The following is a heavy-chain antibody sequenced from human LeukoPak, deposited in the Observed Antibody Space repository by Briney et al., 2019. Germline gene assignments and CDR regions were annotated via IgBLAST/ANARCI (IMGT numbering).Heavy chain of an antibody. V-gene: IGHV4-31*03. J-gene: IGHJ6*02. CDR2: IYYSGST. Sequence: PSQTLSLTCTVSGGSISSGGYYWSWIRQHPGKGLEWIGYIYYSGSTYYNPSLKSRVTISVDTSKNQFSLKLSAVTAADSALYYCARSGSAYYYGLDVWGQGTPVTVSS. CDR1: GGSISSGGYY. D-gene: IGHD3-10*01. CDR3: ARSGSAYYYGLDV.